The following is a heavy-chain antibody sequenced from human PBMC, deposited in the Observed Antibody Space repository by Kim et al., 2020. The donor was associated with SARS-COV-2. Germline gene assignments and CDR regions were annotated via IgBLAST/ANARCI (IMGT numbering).Heavy chain of an antibody. CDR2: ISYSGST. CDR1: GGSISSGVYH. CDR3: ARGDYGDRLSYFYHYAMDV. Sequence: SETLSLTCTVSGGSISSGVYHWSWIRQHPGKGLEWIGYISYSGSTYYNPSLKSRVTISVDTSKNQFSLKLSSVTAADTAVYYCARGDYGDRLSYFYHYAMDVWGQGTTVTVSS. D-gene: IGHD4-17*01. V-gene: IGHV4-31*03. J-gene: IGHJ6*02.